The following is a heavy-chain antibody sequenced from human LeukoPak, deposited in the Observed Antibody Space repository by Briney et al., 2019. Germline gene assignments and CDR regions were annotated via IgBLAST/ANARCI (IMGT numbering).Heavy chain of an antibody. CDR3: AKEGYSGYDAFDI. J-gene: IGHJ3*02. CDR2: ISGSGGST. Sequence: GGSLRLSCAVSGFTFSSYAMSWVRQAPGKGLDWVSAISGSGGSTYYADSVKGRFTISRDNSKNTLFFQMNSLRAEDTAVYYCAKEGYSGYDAFDIWGQGTMVTVSS. D-gene: IGHD5-12*01. CDR1: GFTFSSYA. V-gene: IGHV3-23*01.